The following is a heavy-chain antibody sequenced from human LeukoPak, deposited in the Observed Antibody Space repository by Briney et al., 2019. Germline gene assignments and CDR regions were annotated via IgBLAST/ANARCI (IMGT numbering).Heavy chain of an antibody. V-gene: IGHV3-30*04. CDR3: AVASSPYYYGSGKY. CDR2: ISYDGSNK. D-gene: IGHD3-10*01. CDR1: GFTFSCYA. J-gene: IGHJ4*02. Sequence: PGGSLRLSCAASGFTFSCYAMHWVRQAPGKGLEWVAVISYDGSNKYYADSVKGRFTISRDNSKNTLYLQMNSLRAEDTAVYYCAVASSPYYYGSGKYWGQGTLVTVSS.